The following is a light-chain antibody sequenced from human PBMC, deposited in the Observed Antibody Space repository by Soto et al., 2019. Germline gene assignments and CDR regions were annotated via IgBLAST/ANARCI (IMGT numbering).Light chain of an antibody. J-gene: IGKJ3*01. CDR1: QSVSSSY. CDR3: QQYGTSPQG. V-gene: IGKV3-20*01. CDR2: AAS. Sequence: EIVLTQSPGTLSLSPGGRATLSCRASQSVSSSYLAWYQQKPGQAPRLLIYAASSRATGIPDRFSGSGSGTDFTLTISRLEPEDFAVYYCQQYGTSPQGFGPGTKVDIK.